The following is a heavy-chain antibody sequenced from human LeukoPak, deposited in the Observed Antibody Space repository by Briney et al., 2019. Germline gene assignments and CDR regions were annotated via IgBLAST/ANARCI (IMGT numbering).Heavy chain of an antibody. CDR2: ISSSSHT. CDR3: ARVGSIAAAGTPDY. J-gene: IGHJ4*02. CDR1: GFSFSDYY. V-gene: IGHV3-11*06. Sequence: GGSLRLSCAASGFSFSDYYMTWIRQAPGKGLEWLSYISSSSHTDYADSVKGRFTISRDNAKNSLSLQVNSLRADDTAVYYCARVGSIAAAGTPDYWGQGTLVTVSS. D-gene: IGHD6-13*01.